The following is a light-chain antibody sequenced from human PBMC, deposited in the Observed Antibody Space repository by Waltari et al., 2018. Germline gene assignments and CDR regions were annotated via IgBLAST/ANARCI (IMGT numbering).Light chain of an antibody. CDR1: SSDVGGYNL. J-gene: IGLJ3*02. CDR2: EVS. V-gene: IGLV2-14*02. CDR3: NSYTSSSTWV. Sequence: QSALTQPASVSGSPGQSITISCAGTSSDVGGYNLVSWYQQPPGKAPKFMIYEVSKRPSGVSNRFSGSKAGNTASLTISGLQAEDEADYYCNSYTSSSTWVFGGGTKLTVL.